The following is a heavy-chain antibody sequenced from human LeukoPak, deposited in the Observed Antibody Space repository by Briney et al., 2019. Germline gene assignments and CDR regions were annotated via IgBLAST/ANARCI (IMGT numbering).Heavy chain of an antibody. CDR2: MNPYSGNT. D-gene: IGHD2-15*01. J-gene: IGHJ4*02. CDR1: GYTFTSFD. V-gene: IGHV1-8*01. CDR3: ARGYCSGGSCKNYFDY. Sequence: ASVKVPCKASGYTFTSFDINWVRQATGQGLEWVGWMNPYSGNTGYAQKFQGRVTMTRSTSISTAYMELSSLRSEDTAVYFCARGYCSGGSCKNYFDYWGQGTLVTVSS.